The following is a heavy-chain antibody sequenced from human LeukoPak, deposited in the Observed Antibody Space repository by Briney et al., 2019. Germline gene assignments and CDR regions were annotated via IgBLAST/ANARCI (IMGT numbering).Heavy chain of an antibody. CDR2: INHRGST. J-gene: IGHJ6*03. V-gene: IGHV4-34*01. D-gene: IGHD5-24*01. CDR1: GGSFSGHY. CDR3: ARGTRYYIGGDHYNHYMDV. Sequence: SETLSLTCAGYGGSFSGHYWSWIRRPPGKGLEWIREINHRGSTNFNPSLKSRVTISVDTSKNQFSLKLRSVIAADTAVYYCARGTRYYIGGDHYNHYMDVWSNGTSVTVSS.